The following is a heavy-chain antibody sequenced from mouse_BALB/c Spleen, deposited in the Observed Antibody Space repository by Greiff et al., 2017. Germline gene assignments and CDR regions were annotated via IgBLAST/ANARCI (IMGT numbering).Heavy chain of an antibody. J-gene: IGHJ4*01. V-gene: IGHV5-9-3*01. CDR3: ARDWGMDY. CDR2: ISSGGSTI. CDR1: GFTFSSYA. Sequence: EVQRVESGGGLVKPGGSLKLSCAASGFTFSSYAMSWVRQTPEKRLEWVASISSGGSTIYYADTVKGRFTISRDNPKNTLFLQMTSLRSEDTAMYYCARDWGMDYWGQGTSVTVSS.